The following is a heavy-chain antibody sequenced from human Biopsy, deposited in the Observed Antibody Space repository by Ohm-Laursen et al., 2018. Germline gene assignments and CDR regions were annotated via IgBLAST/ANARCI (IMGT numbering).Heavy chain of an antibody. V-gene: IGHV1-24*01. J-gene: IGHJ3*01. CDR3: ATDMGGREIPNYYAFDL. Sequence: VASVKVSCKASGYTFADLSMHWVRQAPGQGLEWMGMFNPDGGQTIYAQNFQGRVTMTDDTSTDTAYMELSSLRSDDTAVYFCATDMGGREIPNYYAFDLWGQGTKVTVAS. D-gene: IGHD3-22*01. CDR2: FNPDGGQT. CDR1: GYTFADLS.